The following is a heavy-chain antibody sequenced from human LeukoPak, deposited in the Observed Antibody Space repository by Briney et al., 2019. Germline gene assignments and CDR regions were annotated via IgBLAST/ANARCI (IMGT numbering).Heavy chain of an antibody. J-gene: IGHJ6*03. CDR2: ISSSGSTI. V-gene: IGHV3-48*03. CDR3: ARAPSVTTAYYYYYMDV. D-gene: IGHD4-11*01. Sequence: HTRGSLRLSCAASGFTFSSYEMNWVRQAPGKGLEWVSYISSSGSTIYYADSVKGRFTISRDNAKNSLYLQMNSLRAEDTAVYYCARAPSVTTAYYYYYMDVWGKGTTVTVSS. CDR1: GFTFSSYE.